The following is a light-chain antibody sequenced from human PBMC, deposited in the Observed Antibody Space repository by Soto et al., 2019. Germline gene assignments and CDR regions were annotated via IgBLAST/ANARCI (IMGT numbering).Light chain of an antibody. V-gene: IGKV1-39*01. Sequence: IQMTQSPSSLSASVGDRVTITYRVSQSISSYLNWYQQKPGKAPKLLIYAASSLQSGVPSRFSGSGSGTDFTLTISSLQPEDFATYYCQQSYSTPPITFGQGTRLEIK. CDR1: QSISSY. CDR3: QQSYSTPPIT. J-gene: IGKJ5*01. CDR2: AAS.